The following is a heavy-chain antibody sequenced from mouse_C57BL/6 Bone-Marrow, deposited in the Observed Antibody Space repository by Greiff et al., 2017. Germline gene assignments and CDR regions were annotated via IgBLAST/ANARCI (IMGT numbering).Heavy chain of an antibody. Sequence: QVQLQQSGAELARPGASVKLSCKASGYTFTSYGISWVKQRTGQGLEWIGEIYPRSGNTYYNEKFKGKATLTADKSSSTAYMELRSLTSEDSAVYFCAREGGYLFFYAMDYWGQGTSVTVSS. J-gene: IGHJ4*01. CDR2: IYPRSGNT. D-gene: IGHD2-2*01. V-gene: IGHV1-81*01. CDR1: GYTFTSYG. CDR3: AREGGYLFFYAMDY.